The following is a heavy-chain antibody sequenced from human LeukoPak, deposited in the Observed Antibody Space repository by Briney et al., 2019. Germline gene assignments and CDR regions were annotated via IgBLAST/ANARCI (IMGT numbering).Heavy chain of an antibody. Sequence: SQTLSLTCTVSGGSISSGSYYWSWIRQPAGKGLEWIGRIYTSGSTNYNPSLKSRVTISVDTSKNQFSLKLSSVTAADTAVYYCARIAAAGTFIYYYMDVWGKGTTVTVSS. CDR3: ARIAAAGTFIYYYMDV. CDR2: IYTSGST. CDR1: GGSISSGSYY. D-gene: IGHD6-13*01. J-gene: IGHJ6*03. V-gene: IGHV4-61*02.